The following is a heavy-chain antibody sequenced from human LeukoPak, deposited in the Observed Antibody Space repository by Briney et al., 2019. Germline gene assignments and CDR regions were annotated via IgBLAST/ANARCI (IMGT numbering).Heavy chain of an antibody. CDR3: ARGRFTLRFLEWLLDY. J-gene: IGHJ4*02. D-gene: IGHD3-3*01. CDR1: GGSFSGYY. V-gene: IGHV4-34*01. CDR2: INHSGST. Sequence: SETLSLNCAVYGGSFSGYYWRWIRQPPGKGLEWIGEINHSGSTNYNPSLKSRVTISVDTSKNQFSLKLSSVTAADTAVYYCARGRFTLRFLEWLLDYWGQGTLVTVSS.